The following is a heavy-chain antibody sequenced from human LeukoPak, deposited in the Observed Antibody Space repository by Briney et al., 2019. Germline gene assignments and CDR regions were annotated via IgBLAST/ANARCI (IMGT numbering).Heavy chain of an antibody. J-gene: IGHJ4*02. D-gene: IGHD3-16*01. CDR2: INPKSGGT. Sequence: ASVKVSCKASGYTFTGYYMHWVRLAPGQGLEWMGWINPKSGGTHYAQKFQGRVSMTRDTSINTVHLELSSLKTNDTAVYYCARTREGVWGSYSPWGQGTLVTVSS. V-gene: IGHV1-2*02. CDR1: GYTFTGYY. CDR3: ARTREGVWGSYSP.